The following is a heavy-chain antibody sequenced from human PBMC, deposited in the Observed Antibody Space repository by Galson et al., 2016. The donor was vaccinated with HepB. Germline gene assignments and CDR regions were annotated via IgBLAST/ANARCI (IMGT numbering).Heavy chain of an antibody. CDR2: ISYDGSHK. J-gene: IGHJ4*02. Sequence: SLRLSCAASGFTFSTSGMHWVRQAPGKGLEWVAVISYDGSHKSYADSVKGRCTISRDPSKNTLYLEMNSLRAEDTAVYYCARALYYGGNVGSLDYWGQGTLVTVSS. CDR1: GFTFSTSG. D-gene: IGHD4-23*01. V-gene: IGHV3-30*03. CDR3: ARALYYGGNVGSLDY.